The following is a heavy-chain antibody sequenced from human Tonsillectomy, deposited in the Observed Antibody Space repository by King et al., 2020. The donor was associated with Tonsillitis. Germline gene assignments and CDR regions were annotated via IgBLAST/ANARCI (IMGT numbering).Heavy chain of an antibody. CDR1: GYIFTNYW. J-gene: IGHJ6*02. D-gene: IGHD2-15*01. CDR3: ARYGSGGSAFYSYGMVV. V-gene: IGHV5-10-1*03. Sequence: VQLVESGAGVKKSGESLRLSCKGSGYIFTNYWISWVRHTPGKGLEWMGRIDPSDSYTNYSPSFQGHGTISADKSISTAYLQWSSLKPSDTAIYYCARYGSGGSAFYSYGMVVWGPRATFSVS. CDR2: IDPSDSYT.